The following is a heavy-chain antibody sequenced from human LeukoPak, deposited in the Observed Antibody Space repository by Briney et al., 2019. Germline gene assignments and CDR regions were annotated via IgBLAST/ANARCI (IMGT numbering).Heavy chain of an antibody. V-gene: IGHV4-39*01. CDR3: ATHYYDSSGYYPWYFDY. CDR1: GGSISSSSYY. Sequence: SETLSLTCTVSGGSISSSSYYWGWIRQPPGKGLGWIGSIYYSGYTYYNPSLKSRVTISVDTSKNQFSLKLSSVTAAGTAVYYCATHYYDSSGYYPWYFDYWGQGTLVTVSS. J-gene: IGHJ4*02. CDR2: IYYSGYT. D-gene: IGHD3-22*01.